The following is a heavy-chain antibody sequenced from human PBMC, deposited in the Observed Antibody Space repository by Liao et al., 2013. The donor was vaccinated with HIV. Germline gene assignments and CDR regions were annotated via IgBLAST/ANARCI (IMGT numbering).Heavy chain of an antibody. CDR3: ARDGSGYPNWFDP. CDR2: IYHSGST. V-gene: IGHV4-34*10. CDR1: GTSFRGYY. J-gene: IGHJ5*02. D-gene: IGHD3-22*01. Sequence: QVQLQESGPGVVKPSETLSLTCAVDGTSFRGYYWSWIRQAPGKGLEWIGYIYHSGSTYYNPSLKSRVTISIDRSKNQFSLKLSSVTAADTAVYYCARDGSGYPNWFDPWGQGTMVTVSS.